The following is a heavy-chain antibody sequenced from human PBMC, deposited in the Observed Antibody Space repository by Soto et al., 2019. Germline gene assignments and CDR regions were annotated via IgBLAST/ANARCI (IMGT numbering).Heavy chain of an antibody. V-gene: IGHV1-69*01. Sequence: QVQLVQSGAEVKKPGSSVKVSCKASGGTFSSYAISWVRQAPGQGLEWMGGIIPIFGTANYAQKFQGRVTITAYQSTSTRYVELSSLRSEHTAVYYFARETITMLVVSVPHYYFDYLCQGTLVTVSS. CDR2: IIPIFGTA. D-gene: IGHD3-22*01. CDR1: GGTFSSYA. CDR3: ARETITMLVVSVPHYYFDY. J-gene: IGHJ4*02.